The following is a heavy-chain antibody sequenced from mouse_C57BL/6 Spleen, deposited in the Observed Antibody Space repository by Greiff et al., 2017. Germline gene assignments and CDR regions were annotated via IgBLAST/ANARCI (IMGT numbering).Heavy chain of an antibody. Sequence: EVHLVESEGGLVQPGSSMKLSCTASGFTFSDYYMAWVRQVPEKGLEWVANIIYDGSSTYYLDSLKSRFIISRDNAKNILYLQMSSLKSEDTATYYCARGGVYYNYDPYAMDYWGQGTSVTVSS. CDR3: ARGGVYYNYDPYAMDY. J-gene: IGHJ4*01. CDR1: GFTFSDYY. V-gene: IGHV5-16*01. CDR2: IIYDGSST. D-gene: IGHD2-4*01.